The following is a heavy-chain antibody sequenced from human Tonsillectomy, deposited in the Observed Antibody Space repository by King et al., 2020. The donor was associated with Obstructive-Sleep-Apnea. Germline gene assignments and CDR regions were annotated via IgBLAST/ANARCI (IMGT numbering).Heavy chain of an antibody. Sequence: VQLVESGGGLVKPGGSLRLSCVASGFTFSSYYMDWVRRAPGEGLGGVSSLWRIRTNIYYADSVKGRFTISRDNAKNSPYLQMNSLRTEDTATYYCARVNYYDSSGSIYWYFDLWGRGTLVTVSS. D-gene: IGHD3-22*01. J-gene: IGHJ2*01. CDR2: LWRIRTNI. CDR1: GFTFSSYY. CDR3: ARVNYYDSSGSIYWYFDL. V-gene: IGHV3-21*01.